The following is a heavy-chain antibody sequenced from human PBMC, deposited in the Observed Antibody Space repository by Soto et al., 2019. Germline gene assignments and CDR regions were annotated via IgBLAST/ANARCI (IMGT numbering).Heavy chain of an antibody. CDR1: GGSVSIGTYY. Sequence: QVQLQESGPGLVKPSETLSLTCTVPGGSVSIGTYYWSWIRQPPGKGLEWIGFIHYSGSTNYNPSLKSRVTTSVATSKNHFSLKLTSVNAEDTAVYYCTRGSDAYKNGYWGQGTLVTVSS. CDR3: TRGSDAYKNGY. J-gene: IGHJ4*02. V-gene: IGHV4-61*03. D-gene: IGHD2-15*01. CDR2: IHYSGST.